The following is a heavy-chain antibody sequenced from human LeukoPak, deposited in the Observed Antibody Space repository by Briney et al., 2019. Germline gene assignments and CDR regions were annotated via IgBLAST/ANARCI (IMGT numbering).Heavy chain of an antibody. D-gene: IGHD6-13*01. Sequence: SQTLSLTCAISGDSVSTNNAAWNWIRQSPSRGLEWLGRTYYRSEWYNDYAVSVKSRITINPDTSKNQFSLQLNSVTPEDTAVYYCARAWGIAAADHYYYYYYMDVWGKGTTVTISS. CDR3: ARAWGIAAADHYYYYYYMDV. CDR2: TYYRSEWYN. J-gene: IGHJ6*03. V-gene: IGHV6-1*01. CDR1: GDSVSTNNAA.